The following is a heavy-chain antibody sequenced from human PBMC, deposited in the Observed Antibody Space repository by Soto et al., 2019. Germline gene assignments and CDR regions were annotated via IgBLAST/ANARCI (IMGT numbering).Heavy chain of an antibody. Sequence: ASVKVSCKSSGYTFTSYYIHWVRQAPGQGLEWMGIISPSGGSTTYAQKFQGTITMTRDTSTSTVYMALSSLRSEDTAVYYCARGIGNYPFDYWGQGTLVTV. CDR1: GYTFTSYY. CDR2: ISPSGGST. V-gene: IGHV1-46*01. D-gene: IGHD3-22*01. J-gene: IGHJ4*02. CDR3: ARGIGNYPFDY.